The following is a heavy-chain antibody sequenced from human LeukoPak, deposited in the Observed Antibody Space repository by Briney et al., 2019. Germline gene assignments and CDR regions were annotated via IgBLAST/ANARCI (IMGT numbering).Heavy chain of an antibody. J-gene: IGHJ4*01. V-gene: IGHV3-7*03. CDR1: GFTFSSYW. CDR3: AKSQGASLFDN. D-gene: IGHD1-26*01. Sequence: AGGSLRLSCAASGFTFSSYWMSWVRQAPGKGLEWVANIKQDGSEKYYVDSVKGRFTTSRDDSKNTLYLEMNSLRAEDTAVYYCAKSQGASLFDNWGHGTLVTVSS. CDR2: IKQDGSEK.